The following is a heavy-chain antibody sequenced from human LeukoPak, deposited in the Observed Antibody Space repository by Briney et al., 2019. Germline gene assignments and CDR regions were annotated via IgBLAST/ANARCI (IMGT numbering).Heavy chain of an antibody. CDR1: GGTFSSYA. CDR2: IIPIFGTA. J-gene: IGHJ6*02. CDR3: ASLPPLVGYNDYYYYGMDV. D-gene: IGHD5-24*01. Sequence: SVKVSCKASGGTFSSYAISWVRQAPGQGLEWMGGIIPIFGTANYAQKFQGRVTITADESTSTAYMELSSLRSEDTAAYYCASLPPLVGYNDYYYYGMDVWGQGTTVTVSS. V-gene: IGHV1-69*13.